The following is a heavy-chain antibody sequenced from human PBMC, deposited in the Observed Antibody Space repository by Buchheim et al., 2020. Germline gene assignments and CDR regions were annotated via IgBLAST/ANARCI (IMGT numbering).Heavy chain of an antibody. Sequence: QVQLQQWGAGLLKPSETLSLTCAVYGGSFSGYYWSWIRQPPGKGLEWIGEINHSGSTNYNPSLKSRVTISVDTSKNQFSLKLSSVTAADTAVYYCASSPALRNMNPIYGMDVWGQGTT. J-gene: IGHJ6*02. V-gene: IGHV4-34*01. CDR1: GGSFSGYY. CDR2: INHSGST. D-gene: IGHD2-2*01. CDR3: ASSPALRNMNPIYGMDV.